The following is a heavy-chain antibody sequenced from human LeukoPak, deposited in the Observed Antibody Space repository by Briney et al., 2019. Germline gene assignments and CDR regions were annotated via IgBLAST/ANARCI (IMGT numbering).Heavy chain of an antibody. CDR2: IYYSGST. CDR3: ASLVNTAGMIFFDI. D-gene: IGHD2-15*01. CDR1: GGSISSGDYY. Sequence: SETLSLTCTVSGGSISSGDYYWSWIRQPPGKGLEWIGYIYYSGSTYYNPSLKSRVTISVDTSKNQFSLKLSSVTAADTAVYYCASLVNTAGMIFFDIWGQGTMVTVSS. J-gene: IGHJ3*02. V-gene: IGHV4-30-4*01.